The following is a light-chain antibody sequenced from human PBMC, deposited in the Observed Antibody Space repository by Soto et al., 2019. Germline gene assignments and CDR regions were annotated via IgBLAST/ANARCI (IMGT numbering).Light chain of an antibody. J-gene: IGKJ3*01. CDR3: QHYYILPPFT. CDR1: QHISKY. V-gene: IGKV1-33*01. Sequence: DIQMTQSPSSLSASVGDRVTITCQASQHISKYLNWYQQKPGKAPKLLIYDAANLETGVPARFSGSGPGTDFTFTISSLRPEDVGTYYCQHYYILPPFTFGPGTKVDIK. CDR2: DAA.